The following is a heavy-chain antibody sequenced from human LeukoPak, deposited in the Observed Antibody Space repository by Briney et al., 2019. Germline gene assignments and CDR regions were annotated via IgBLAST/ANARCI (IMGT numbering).Heavy chain of an antibody. V-gene: IGHV3-9*01. Sequence: GGSLRLSCAASGFTFDDYAMHWVRQAPGKGLEWVSGISWNSGSIGYADSVKGRFTISRDNAKNSLYLQMNSLRAEDTALYYCAKDLPKWELLPPRSYYYYGMDVWGQGTTVTVSS. J-gene: IGHJ6*02. D-gene: IGHD1-26*01. CDR2: ISWNSGSI. CDR3: AKDLPKWELLPPRSYYYYGMDV. CDR1: GFTFDDYA.